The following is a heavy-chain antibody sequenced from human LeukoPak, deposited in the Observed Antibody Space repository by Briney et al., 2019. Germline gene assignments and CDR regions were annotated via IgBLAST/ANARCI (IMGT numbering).Heavy chain of an antibody. D-gene: IGHD3-10*01. J-gene: IGHJ4*02. CDR2: INHSGST. Sequence: GTLSLTCAVSGGSFTVYYWSWIRRPPGKGLEWIGEINHSGSTNYNPSLKCRVTISVDASKNQFSLKLSSVTAADTAVYYCAREVGMVRGVIDYWGQGTLVTVAS. CDR3: AREVGMVRGVIDY. V-gene: IGHV4-34*01. CDR1: GGSFTVYY.